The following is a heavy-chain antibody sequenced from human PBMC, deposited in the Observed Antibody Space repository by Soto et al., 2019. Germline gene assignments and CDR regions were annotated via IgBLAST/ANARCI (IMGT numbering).Heavy chain of an antibody. J-gene: IGHJ5*02. CDR1: GGSISSGGYY. Sequence: SETLSLTCTVSGGSISSGGYYWSWIRQHPGKGLEWIGYIYYSGSTYYNPSLKSRVTISVDTSKNQFSLKLSSVTAADTAVYYCARVCGEGELQSNWFDPWGQGTLVTVSS. CDR3: ARVCGEGELQSNWFDP. V-gene: IGHV4-31*03. CDR2: IYYSGST. D-gene: IGHD3-16*01.